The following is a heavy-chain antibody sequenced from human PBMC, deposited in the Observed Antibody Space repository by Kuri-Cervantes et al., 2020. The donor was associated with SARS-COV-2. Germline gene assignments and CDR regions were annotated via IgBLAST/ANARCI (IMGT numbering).Heavy chain of an antibody. CDR3: ATFGGSYPKYYFDY. V-gene: IGHV3-7*03. J-gene: IGHJ4*02. Sequence: GESLKISCAASGFTFSSYAMSWVRQAPGKGLEWVANIKQDGSEKYYADSVKGRFTISRDNAKNSLYLQMNSLRAEDTAVYYCATFGGSYPKYYFDYWGQGTLVTVSS. D-gene: IGHD1-26*01. CDR1: GFTFSSYA. CDR2: IKQDGSEK.